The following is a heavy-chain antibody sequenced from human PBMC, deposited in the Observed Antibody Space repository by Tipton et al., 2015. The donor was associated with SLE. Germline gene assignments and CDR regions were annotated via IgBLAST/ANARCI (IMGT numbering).Heavy chain of an antibody. Sequence: SLRLSCAASGFTFSSYAMSWVRQAPGKGLEWVSAISGSGGSIYFPDSVKGRFTISRDNSKNTLYLQMNRLRTEDTAVYYCSGQLLPLYGLDVWGQGTTVTVSS. J-gene: IGHJ6*02. D-gene: IGHD6-6*01. V-gene: IGHV3-23*01. CDR3: SGQLLPLYGLDV. CDR2: ISGSGGSI. CDR1: GFTFSSYA.